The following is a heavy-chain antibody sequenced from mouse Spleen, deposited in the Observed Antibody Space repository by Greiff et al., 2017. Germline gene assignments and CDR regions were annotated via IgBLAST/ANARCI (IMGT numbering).Heavy chain of an antibody. D-gene: IGHD1-1*01. CDR2: IDPETGGT. Sequence: VQLQESGAELVRPGASVTLSCKASGYTFTDYEMHWVKQTPVHGLEWIGAIDPETGGTAYNQKFKGKAILTADKSSSTAYMELRSLTSEDSAVYYCTRSSSYFDYWGQGTTLTVSS. J-gene: IGHJ2*01. CDR1: GYTFTDYE. V-gene: IGHV1-15*01. CDR3: TRSSSYFDY.